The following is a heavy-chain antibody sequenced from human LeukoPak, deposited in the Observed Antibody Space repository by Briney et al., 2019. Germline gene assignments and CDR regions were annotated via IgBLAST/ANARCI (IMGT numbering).Heavy chain of an antibody. D-gene: IGHD5-12*01. CDR1: GGSFSGYY. J-gene: IGHJ3*02. CDR2: INHSGST. Sequence: PSETLSLTCAVYGGSFSGYYWSWIRQPPGKGLEWIGEINHSGSTNCNPSLKSRVTISVDTSKNQFSLKLSSVTAADTAVYYCARRVYSGYDRRGAFDIWGQGTMVTVSS. CDR3: ARRVYSGYDRRGAFDI. V-gene: IGHV4-34*01.